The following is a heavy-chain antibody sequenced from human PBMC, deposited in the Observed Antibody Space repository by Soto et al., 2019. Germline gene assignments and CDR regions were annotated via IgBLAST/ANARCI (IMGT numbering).Heavy chain of an antibody. CDR3: ARDKITGLFDY. Sequence: QVQLQQWGAGLLKPSETLSLTCAVYGGSFSGYYWTWIRQPPGTGLEWIGEINHSGSTNYNPSLKXXVTISVDTSKNQFSLKLTSVTAADTAVYDCARDKITGLFDYWGQGTLVTVSS. J-gene: IGHJ4*02. CDR2: INHSGST. D-gene: IGHD2-8*02. V-gene: IGHV4-34*01. CDR1: GGSFSGYY.